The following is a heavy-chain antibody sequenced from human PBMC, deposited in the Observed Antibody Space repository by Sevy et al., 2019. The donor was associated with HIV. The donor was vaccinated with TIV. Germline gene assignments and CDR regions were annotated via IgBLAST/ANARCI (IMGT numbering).Heavy chain of an antibody. CDR1: GFTFSRHA. J-gene: IGHJ5*02. V-gene: IGHV3-30-3*01. CDR2: ILYDGSNK. D-gene: IGHD6-19*01. Sequence: GGSLRLSCVGSGFTFSRHAMHWVRQAPGKGLEWVAVILYDGSNKYYADSVKGRFTISRDNYKNTLDLEMNSLRPEDTAVYYCARSAVAGIEAWFDPWGLGTLVTVSS. CDR3: ARSAVAGIEAWFDP.